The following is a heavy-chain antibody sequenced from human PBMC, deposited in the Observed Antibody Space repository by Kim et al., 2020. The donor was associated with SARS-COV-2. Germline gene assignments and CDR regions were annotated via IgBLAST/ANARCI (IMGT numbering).Heavy chain of an antibody. CDR1: GFIFVDYA. CDR3: AKDNCAGNCYDGFHI. Sequence: GGSLRLSCKASGFIFVDYAMYWVRQSPGKGLEWVSLISGDTGGRHYADSVKGRFTVSRDNSKNSLYLQMDSLQTEDSALYYCAKDNCAGNCYDGFHICGQGTLVTVSS. D-gene: IGHD2-2*03. V-gene: IGHV3-43*02. CDR2: ISGDTGGR. J-gene: IGHJ3*02.